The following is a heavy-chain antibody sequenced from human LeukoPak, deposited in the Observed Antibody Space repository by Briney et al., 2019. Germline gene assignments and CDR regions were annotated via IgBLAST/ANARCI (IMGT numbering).Heavy chain of an antibody. CDR2: ISSSGSTI. CDR1: GFTFSSYE. CDR3: ARDLKPRHYYGSGSYRSIFDP. D-gene: IGHD3-10*01. Sequence: HPGGSLRLSCAASGFTFSSYEMNWVRQAPGKGLEWVSYISSSGSTIYYADSVKGRFTISRDNAKSSLYLQMNSLRAEDTAVYYCARDLKPRHYYGSGSYRSIFDPWGQGTLVTVSS. V-gene: IGHV3-48*03. J-gene: IGHJ5*02.